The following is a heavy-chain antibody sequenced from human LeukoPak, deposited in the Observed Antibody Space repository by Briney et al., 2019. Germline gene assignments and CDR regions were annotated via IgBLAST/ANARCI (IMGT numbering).Heavy chain of an antibody. V-gene: IGHV1-2*02. D-gene: IGHD3-22*01. CDR3: ARDGYYDSSGSAGFQH. Sequence: GASVTVSCTASGYTFTGYYMHWVRQAPGQGLEWMGWINPNSGGTNYAQKFQGRVTMTRDTSISTAYMELSRLRSDDTAVYYCARDGYYDSSGSAGFQHWGQGTLVTVSS. CDR2: INPNSGGT. CDR1: GYTFTGYY. J-gene: IGHJ1*01.